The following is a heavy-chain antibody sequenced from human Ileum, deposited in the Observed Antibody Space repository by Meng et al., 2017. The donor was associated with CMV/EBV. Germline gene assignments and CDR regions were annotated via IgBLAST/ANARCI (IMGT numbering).Heavy chain of an antibody. D-gene: IGHD6-6*01. V-gene: IGHV3-23*01. CDR2: ITDSCGDT. CDR1: GATLNTYG. Sequence: SGATLNTYGNDWVRRAPGKGGEWFSAITDSCGDTYYADSVRGRFTISRNNSKNTMFLQMDNLGAGETAVYYCEKGAAPARPYYFDYWGQGTLVTVSS. J-gene: IGHJ4*02. CDR3: EKGAAPARPYYFDY.